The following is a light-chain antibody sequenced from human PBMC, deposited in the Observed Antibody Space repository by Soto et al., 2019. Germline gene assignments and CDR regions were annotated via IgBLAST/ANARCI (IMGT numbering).Light chain of an antibody. CDR2: DAS. CDR1: QNINNY. J-gene: IGKJ1*01. V-gene: IGKV3-11*01. Sequence: EIVMTQSPATLSLSPGERATLSCRASQNINNYLAWYQQTPGQAPRLLIYDASIRATGIPARFSGSGSGTDFTLTISSLEPVDFAVYYCQQRTDWPWTFGQGTKVDIK. CDR3: QQRTDWPWT.